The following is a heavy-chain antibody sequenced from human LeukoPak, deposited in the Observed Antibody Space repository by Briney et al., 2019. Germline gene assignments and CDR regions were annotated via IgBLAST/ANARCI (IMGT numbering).Heavy chain of an antibody. Sequence: SVKVSCKASGGTFSSYAISWVRQAPGQGLEWMGGIIPIFGTANYAQKFQGRVTITADESTSTAYMELSSLRSEDTAVYYCARGSYSRIRSDAFDIWGQGTMVTVSS. D-gene: IGHD2-15*01. CDR2: IIPIFGTA. CDR3: ARGSYSRIRSDAFDI. V-gene: IGHV1-69*01. J-gene: IGHJ3*02. CDR1: GGTFSSYA.